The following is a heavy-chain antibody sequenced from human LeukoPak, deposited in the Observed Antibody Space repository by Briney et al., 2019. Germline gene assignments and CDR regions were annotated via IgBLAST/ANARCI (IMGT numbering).Heavy chain of an antibody. J-gene: IGHJ4*02. CDR3: ARGEYYYDSSGYYDY. D-gene: IGHD3-22*01. CDR2: INSDGSST. V-gene: IGHV3-74*01. Sequence: GGSLRLSCAASGFTFSSYWMHWVRRAPGKGLVWVSRINSDGSSTSYADSVKGRFTISRDNAKNTLYLQMNSLRAEDTAVYYCARGEYYYDSSGYYDYWGQGTLVTVSS. CDR1: GFTFSSYW.